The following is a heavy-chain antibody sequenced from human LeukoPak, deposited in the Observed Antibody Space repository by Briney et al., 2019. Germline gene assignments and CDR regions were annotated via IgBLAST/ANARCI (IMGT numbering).Heavy chain of an antibody. J-gene: IGHJ3*02. D-gene: IGHD3-16*01. CDR1: GGSISSGSYY. Sequence: SQTLSLTCTVSGGSISSGSYYWSWIRQPAGKGLEWIGRIYTTGSTNYNPSLKSRVTISVDTSKNQFSLKLSSVTAADTAVYYCASLGVKNAFDIWGQGTMVTVSS. CDR3: ASLGVKNAFDI. V-gene: IGHV4-61*02. CDR2: IYTTGST.